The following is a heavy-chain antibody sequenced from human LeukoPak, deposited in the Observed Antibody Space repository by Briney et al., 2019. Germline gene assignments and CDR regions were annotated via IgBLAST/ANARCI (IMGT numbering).Heavy chain of an antibody. CDR1: GGSISSGGYS. D-gene: IGHD3-22*01. J-gene: IGHJ4*02. CDR2: IHHSGST. V-gene: IGHV4-30-2*01. CDR3: ARGTTYYYDSSGYFYFDY. Sequence: SETLSLTCAVSGGSISSGGYSWSWIRQPPGKGLEWIGYIHHSGSTYYNPSLKSRVTISVDRSKNQFSLKLSSVTAADTAVYYCARGTTYYYDSSGYFYFDYWGQGTLVTVSS.